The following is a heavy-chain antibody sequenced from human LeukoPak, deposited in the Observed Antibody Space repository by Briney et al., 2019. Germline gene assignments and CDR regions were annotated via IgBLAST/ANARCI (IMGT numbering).Heavy chain of an antibody. V-gene: IGHV3-30-3*01. Sequence: GGSLRLSCAASGFTFSSYAMHWVRQAPGKGLEWVAVISYDGSNKYYADSVKGRFTISRDNSKNTLYLQMNSLRAEDTAVYYCAKDNPHYWGQGTLVTVSS. J-gene: IGHJ4*02. CDR2: ISYDGSNK. CDR1: GFTFSSYA. CDR3: AKDNPHY.